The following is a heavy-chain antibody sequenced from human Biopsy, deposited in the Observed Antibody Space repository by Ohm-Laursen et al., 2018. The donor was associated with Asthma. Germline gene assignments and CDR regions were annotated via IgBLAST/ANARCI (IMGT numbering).Heavy chain of an antibody. CDR1: GYTFNSAG. J-gene: IGHJ6*02. Sequence: GSSVKVSCKTSGYTFNSAGITWVRQAPGQGLEWMGWISVYNGNTKVAQKLQDRVTMITDTSTSTAYMELRSLRSDDTAVYFCARAVDYSHYYGIDVWGQGTTATVS. D-gene: IGHD3-10*01. CDR3: ARAVDYSHYYGIDV. CDR2: ISVYNGNT. V-gene: IGHV1-18*01.